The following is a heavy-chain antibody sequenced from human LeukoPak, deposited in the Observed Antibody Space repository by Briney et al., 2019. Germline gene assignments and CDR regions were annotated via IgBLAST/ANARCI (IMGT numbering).Heavy chain of an antibody. CDR2: INPTGGST. D-gene: IGHD6-6*01. Sequence: GASVKVSCKASGYTFPSYFMHWVRQAPGQGLEWMGIINPTGGSTTYAQKFQGRVTMTRDTSMSTVYMELSSLRSDDTAVYYCARIAARRFDYWGQGTLVTVSS. CDR1: GYTFPSYF. CDR3: ARIAARRFDY. V-gene: IGHV1-46*01. J-gene: IGHJ4*02.